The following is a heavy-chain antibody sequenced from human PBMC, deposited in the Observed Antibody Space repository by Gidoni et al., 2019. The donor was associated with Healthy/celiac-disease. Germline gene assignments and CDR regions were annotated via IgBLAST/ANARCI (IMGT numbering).Heavy chain of an antibody. CDR2: IRYDGSNK. CDR1: GFTFSSYD. D-gene: IGHD3-10*01. Sequence: QVQLVESGGGVVQPGRSLRLSCAASGFTFSSYDMHWVRQAPGKGLEWVAVIRYDGSNKFSADSVKGRFTISRDNSKNTLYLQMNSLRVEDTGVYFCARGYGSGTYPFDYWGQGTLVTVSS. CDR3: ARGYGSGTYPFDY. V-gene: IGHV3-33*01. J-gene: IGHJ4*02.